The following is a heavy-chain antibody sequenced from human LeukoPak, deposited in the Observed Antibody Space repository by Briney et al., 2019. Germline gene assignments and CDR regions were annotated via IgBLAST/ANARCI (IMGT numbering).Heavy chain of an antibody. CDR2: IYYSGST. CDR1: GGSLSSGDYY. Sequence: SETMSLTCTVSGGSLSSGDYYWSWIRQPPGTGLEWLGYIYYSGSTYYNPSLKSRVTISVDTSKNQFSLKLSSVTAADTAVYYCAREVAAAGQTNWFDPWGQGTLVTVSS. D-gene: IGHD6-13*01. CDR3: AREVAAAGQTNWFDP. J-gene: IGHJ5*02. V-gene: IGHV4-30-4*01.